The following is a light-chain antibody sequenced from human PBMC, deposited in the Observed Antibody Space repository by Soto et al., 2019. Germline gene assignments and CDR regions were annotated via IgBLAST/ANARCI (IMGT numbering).Light chain of an antibody. CDR3: QRFDNSPT. J-gene: IGKJ4*01. V-gene: IGKV3D-20*01. CDR2: DVS. CDR1: QSLTNNF. Sequence: EIVLTQSPATLSLSPGERVTLSCGASQSLTNNFLAWYQQRPGLAPKLLIFDVSTRATGIPDRFSGSGSGIDFTLTISRLEPEDFAVYYCQRFDNSPTFGGGTKVEFK.